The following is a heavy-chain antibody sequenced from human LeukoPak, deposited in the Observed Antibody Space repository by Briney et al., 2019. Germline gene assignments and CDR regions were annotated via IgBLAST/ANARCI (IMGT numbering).Heavy chain of an antibody. D-gene: IGHD3-22*01. CDR3: AGEYDSSGYYLNAFDI. Sequence: ASVKVSCMASGYTFTGYYMHWVRQAPGQGLEWMGRINPNSGGTNYAQKFQGRVTMTRDTSISTAYMELSRLRSDDTAVYYCAGEYDSSGYYLNAFDIWGQGTMVTVSS. V-gene: IGHV1-2*06. CDR2: INPNSGGT. J-gene: IGHJ3*02. CDR1: GYTFTGYY.